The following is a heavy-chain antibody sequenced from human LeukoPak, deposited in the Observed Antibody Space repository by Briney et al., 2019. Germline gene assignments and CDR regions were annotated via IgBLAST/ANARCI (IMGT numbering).Heavy chain of an antibody. CDR1: GFAFSSSA. V-gene: IGHV3-23*01. J-gene: IGHJ4*02. D-gene: IGHD2-8*01. Sequence: GGSLRLSCAASGFAFSSSAMSWVRQAPGKGLEWVSAISDSGDSIYYADSVKGRFTISRDNSKNTLYLQLNSLRAEDTAVYCCAKELRVAGRTKGFDYWGQGTLVTVSS. CDR2: ISDSGDSI. CDR3: AKELRVAGRTKGFDY.